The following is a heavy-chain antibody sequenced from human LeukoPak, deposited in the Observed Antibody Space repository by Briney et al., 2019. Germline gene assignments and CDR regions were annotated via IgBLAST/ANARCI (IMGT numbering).Heavy chain of an antibody. V-gene: IGHV3-23*01. Sequence: GGSLRLSCAASGFTFSSYAMSWVRQAPGKGLEWVSAISGSGDSTYYADSVKGRFTISRDNSKNTLYLQTKSLRAEDTAVYYCARYRYSSGWYYFEHWGQGILVTVSS. CDR1: GFTFSSYA. J-gene: IGHJ4*02. CDR3: ARYRYSSGWYYFEH. CDR2: ISGSGDST. D-gene: IGHD6-19*01.